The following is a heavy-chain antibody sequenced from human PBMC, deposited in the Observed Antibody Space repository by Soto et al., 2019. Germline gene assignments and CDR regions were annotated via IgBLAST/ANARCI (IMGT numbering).Heavy chain of an antibody. CDR1: GGTFSSYT. V-gene: IGHV1-69*04. Sequence: ASVKVSCKASGGTFSSYTISWVRQAPGQGLEWMGRIIPILGIANYAQKFQGRVTITADKSTSTAYMELSSLRSEDTAVYYCARDREEYCSGGSCYSGPRFDPWGQGTLVTVSS. J-gene: IGHJ5*02. CDR2: IIPILGIA. CDR3: ARDREEYCSGGSCYSGPRFDP. D-gene: IGHD2-15*01.